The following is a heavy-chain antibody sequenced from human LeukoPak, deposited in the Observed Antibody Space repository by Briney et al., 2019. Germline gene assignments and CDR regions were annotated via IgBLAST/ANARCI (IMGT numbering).Heavy chain of an antibody. J-gene: IGHJ2*01. CDR1: GFTFSSYW. CDR2: INQDGSGK. D-gene: IGHD1-26*01. V-gene: IGHV3-7*01. CDR3: ARVVGAGYFDL. Sequence: GGTLRLSCAASGFTFSSYWMSWVRQAPGKGLEWVANINQDGSGKYYVDSVKGRFTISRDNAKNSLYLQMNSLRAEDTAVYYCARVVGAGYFDLWGRGTLVTVSS.